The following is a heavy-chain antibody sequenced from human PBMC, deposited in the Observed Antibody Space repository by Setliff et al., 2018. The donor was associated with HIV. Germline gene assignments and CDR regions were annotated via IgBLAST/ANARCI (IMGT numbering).Heavy chain of an antibody. D-gene: IGHD3-10*01. Sequence: SETLSLTCNVSGDSIKDYYWSWFRQPPGKGLEWIGEIKHTGTTIYNVSLMSRVTISIDMSKNQFSLKLTSVTAADTAVYYCARSWGSGSYPYWGQGTLVTVSS. V-gene: IGHV4-34*01. J-gene: IGHJ4*02. CDR3: ARSWGSGSYPY. CDR1: GDSIKDYY. CDR2: IKHTGTT.